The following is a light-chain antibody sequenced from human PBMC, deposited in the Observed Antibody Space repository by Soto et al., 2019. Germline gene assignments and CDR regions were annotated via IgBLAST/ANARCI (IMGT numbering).Light chain of an antibody. CDR1: SSNVGNNY. CDR2: ENN. V-gene: IGLV1-51*02. CDR3: GTWHSILSAYVV. Sequence: QSALTQPPSVSAAPGQKVTISCSGSSSNVGNNYVSWYQQLPGTAPKLLIYENNKRPSGIPDRFSGSKSGTSATLGITGLQTGDEADYYCGTWHSILSAYVVFGGGINVTVL. J-gene: IGLJ2*01.